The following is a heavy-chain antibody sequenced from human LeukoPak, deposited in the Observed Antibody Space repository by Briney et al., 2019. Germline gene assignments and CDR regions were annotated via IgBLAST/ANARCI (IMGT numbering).Heavy chain of an antibody. CDR1: GFTFDDYT. J-gene: IGHJ4*02. CDR3: AKDMGSSSWYDY. CDR2: ISWDGGST. V-gene: IGHV3-43*01. Sequence: GGSLRLSCAASGFTFDDYTMHWVRQAPGKGLEWVSLISWDGGSTYYADSVKGRFTISRDNSKNSLYLQMNSLRTEDTASYYCAKDMGSSSWYDYWGQGTLVTVSS. D-gene: IGHD6-13*01.